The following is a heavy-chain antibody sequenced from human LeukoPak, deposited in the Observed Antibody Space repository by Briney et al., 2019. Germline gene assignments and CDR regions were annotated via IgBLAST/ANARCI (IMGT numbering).Heavy chain of an antibody. CDR1: GFTFSSYA. Sequence: GGSLRLSCAASGFTFSSYAMTWVRQAPGKGLEWVSSISGSGGSTYYADSVKGRFTISRDNSKNTLYVQIDSLRADDTAVYYCARVSGPFDSWGQGTPVTVSS. CDR2: ISGSGGST. J-gene: IGHJ4*02. V-gene: IGHV3-23*01. CDR3: ARVSGPFDS.